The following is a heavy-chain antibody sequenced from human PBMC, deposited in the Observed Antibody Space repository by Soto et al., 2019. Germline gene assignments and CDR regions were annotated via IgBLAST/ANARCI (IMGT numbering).Heavy chain of an antibody. CDR1: GFTCSSYA. CDR3: AKEYCSSTSCPSDY. J-gene: IGHJ4*02. V-gene: IGHV3-23*01. Sequence: TGGSLRLCCAASGFTCSSYAMSWVSKAPGKGLEWVSAISGSGGSTYYADSVKGRFTISRDNSKNTLYLQMNSLRAEDTAVYYCAKEYCSSTSCPSDYWGQGTLVTVSS. CDR2: ISGSGGST. D-gene: IGHD2-2*01.